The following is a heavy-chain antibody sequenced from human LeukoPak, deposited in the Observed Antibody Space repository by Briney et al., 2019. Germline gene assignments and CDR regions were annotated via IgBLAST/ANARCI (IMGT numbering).Heavy chain of an antibody. Sequence: TGGSLRLSCAASGFTFSSYAMSWVRQAPGKGLEWVAVIWYDGSNKYYADSVKGRFTISRDNSKNTLYLQMNSLRAEDTAVYYCARDGHPYYYYGMDVWGQGTTVTVSS. CDR2: IWYDGSNK. CDR1: GFTFSSYA. CDR3: ARDGHPYYYYGMDV. J-gene: IGHJ6*02. V-gene: IGHV3-33*08.